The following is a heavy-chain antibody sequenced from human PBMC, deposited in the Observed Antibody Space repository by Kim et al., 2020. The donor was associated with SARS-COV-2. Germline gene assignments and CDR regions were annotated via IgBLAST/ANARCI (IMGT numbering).Heavy chain of an antibody. D-gene: IGHD2-15*01. J-gene: IGHJ5*02. V-gene: IGHV4-34*01. CDR1: GGSFSGYY. Sequence: SETLSLTCAVYGGSFSGYYWSWIRQPPGKGLEWIGEINHSGSTNYNPSLKSRVTISVDTSKNQFSLKLSSVTAADTAVYYCARGDSTETAATNNWFDPWGQGTLVTVSS. CDR3: ARGDSTETAATNNWFDP. CDR2: INHSGST.